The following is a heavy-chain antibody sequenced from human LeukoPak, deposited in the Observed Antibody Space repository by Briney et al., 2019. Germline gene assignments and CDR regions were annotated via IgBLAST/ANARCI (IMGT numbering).Heavy chain of an antibody. J-gene: IGHJ4*02. D-gene: IGHD3-10*01. CDR3: ARDYLRRAIRGYFDY. Sequence: PGGSLRLSCAASGFTFSDYYMSWIRQAPGKGLEWVSYISSSSSYTNYADSVKGRFTISRDNAKNSLYLQMNSLRAEDTAVYYCARDYLRRAIRGYFDYWGQGTLVTVSS. CDR1: GFTFSDYY. CDR2: ISSSSSYT. V-gene: IGHV3-11*06.